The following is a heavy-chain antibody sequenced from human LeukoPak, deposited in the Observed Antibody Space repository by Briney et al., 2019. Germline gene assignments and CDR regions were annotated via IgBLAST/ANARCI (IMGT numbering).Heavy chain of an antibody. CDR3: ARDRSNAFDI. J-gene: IGHJ3*02. CDR1: GGSISSYY. V-gene: IGHV4-59*01. CDR2: IYYSGST. Sequence: PSETLSLTCTVSGGSISSYYWSGILQPPGKGLEWIGYIYYSGSTNYNPSLKSRVTISVDTSKNQFSLKLSSVTAADTAVYYCARDRSNAFDIWGQGTMVTVSS.